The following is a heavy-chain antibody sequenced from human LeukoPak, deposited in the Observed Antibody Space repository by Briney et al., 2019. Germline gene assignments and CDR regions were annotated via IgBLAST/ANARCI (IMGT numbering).Heavy chain of an antibody. CDR3: ARGRGPRVVVTFFDY. Sequence: SETLSLTCAVYGGSFSGYYWSWIRQPPGKGLEWIGEINHSGSTNYNPSLKSRVTISVDTSKNQFSLKLSSVTAEDTAVYYCARGRGPRVVVTFFDYWGQGTLVTVSS. V-gene: IGHV4-34*01. CDR1: GGSFSGYY. CDR2: INHSGST. J-gene: IGHJ4*02. D-gene: IGHD3-22*01.